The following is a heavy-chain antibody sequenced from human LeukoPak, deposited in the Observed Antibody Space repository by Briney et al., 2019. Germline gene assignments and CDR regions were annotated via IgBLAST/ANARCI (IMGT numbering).Heavy chain of an antibody. Sequence: SETLSLTCAVYGVSFSGYYWTWVRQPPGKGLEWIGEINHIGSTNYNPSLKNRVTISLDTSKNQFSVSLTSVTAADTAVYFCARTTEGGYSYGYFYYYYMDVWGKGTTVTISS. CDR3: ARTTEGGYSYGYFYYYYMDV. J-gene: IGHJ6*03. V-gene: IGHV4-34*01. CDR2: INHIGST. D-gene: IGHD5-18*01. CDR1: GVSFSGYY.